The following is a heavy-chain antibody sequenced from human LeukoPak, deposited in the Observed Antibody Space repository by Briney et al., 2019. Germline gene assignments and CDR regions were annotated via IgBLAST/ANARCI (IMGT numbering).Heavy chain of an antibody. Sequence: ASVKVSCKVSGYTLTELSMHWVRQAPGKGLEWMGGFDPEDGETIYAQKFQGRVTMTKDTSTDTAYMELSSLRSEDTAVYYCATVMVVTAFFDYWGQGTLVTVSS. CDR1: GYTLTELS. CDR3: ATVMVVTAFFDY. D-gene: IGHD2-21*02. V-gene: IGHV1-24*01. J-gene: IGHJ4*02. CDR2: FDPEDGET.